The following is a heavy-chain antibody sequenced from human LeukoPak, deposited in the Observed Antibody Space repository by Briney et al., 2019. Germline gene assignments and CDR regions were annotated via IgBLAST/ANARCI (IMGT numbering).Heavy chain of an antibody. CDR1: GFTFSSYW. CDR3: ARGNYDILTGYYFYYYYYMDV. D-gene: IGHD3-9*01. Sequence: GGSLRLSCAASGFTFSSYWMSWVRQAPGKGLEWVANIKQDGSEKYYVDSVKGRFTISRDNAKNSLYLQMNSLRAEDTDVYYCARGNYDILTGYYFYYYYYMDVWGKGTTVTISS. CDR2: IKQDGSEK. J-gene: IGHJ6*03. V-gene: IGHV3-7*01.